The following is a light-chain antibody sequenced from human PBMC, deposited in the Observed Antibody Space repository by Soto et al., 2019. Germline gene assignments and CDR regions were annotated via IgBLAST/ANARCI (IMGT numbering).Light chain of an antibody. CDR2: KAS. J-gene: IGKJ4*01. V-gene: IGKV1-5*03. CDR3: QQYNSYPLT. CDR1: QSISSW. Sequence: DIPMTQSPSTLSASVGDRVTITCRASQSISSWLAWYQQKPGKAPNLLIYKASSLESGVPSRFSGSGSGTEFTLTISSLQPDDFATYYCQQYNSYPLTFGGGTTGEIK.